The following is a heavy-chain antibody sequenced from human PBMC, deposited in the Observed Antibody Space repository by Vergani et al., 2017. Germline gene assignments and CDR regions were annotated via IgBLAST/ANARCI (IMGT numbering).Heavy chain of an antibody. J-gene: IGHJ3*02. V-gene: IGHV4-39*02. Sequence: QLQLQESGPGLVKPSETLSPICTVSGDSMMRSHYYWGWIRQSPGRGLEWIGSISSSGSTYYNPSLKSRVTMSVDTSKNHLSLRVTSMTAADTAVYFCARPVGPSAIADGYHIWGQGTMVTVSS. D-gene: IGHD3-10*01. CDR1: GDSMMRSHYY. CDR3: ARPVGPSAIADGYHI. CDR2: ISSSGST.